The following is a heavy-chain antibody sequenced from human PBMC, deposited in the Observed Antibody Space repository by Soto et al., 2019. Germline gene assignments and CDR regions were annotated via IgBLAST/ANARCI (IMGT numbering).Heavy chain of an antibody. Sequence: QVQLGQSGAEVKKPGASVKVSCKASGYTFTSYVINWVRKATGKGLEWLGWMNPNSGKTGYAQKFQGRVTMTRNTSLSTTYMPRSSLRSEGTAVESCPREKPTYGMGVWGQGSTVTV. CDR1: GYTFTSYV. CDR2: MNPNSGKT. CDR3: PREKPTYGMGV. J-gene: IGHJ6*02. V-gene: IGHV1-8*01.